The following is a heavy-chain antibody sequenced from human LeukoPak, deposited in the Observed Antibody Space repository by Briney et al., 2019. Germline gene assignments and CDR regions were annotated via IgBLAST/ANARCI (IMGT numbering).Heavy chain of an antibody. J-gene: IGHJ4*02. CDR2: IYYTGTT. Sequence: SETLSLTCTLSGDSTNTYFWSWIRQSPGKGLEWIGYIYYTGTTNYNPSLKSRVTISVDTSKNQFSLKVNSVTAADTGVYYCASKSTDHGELRFDYWGQGTLVTVSS. D-gene: IGHD4-17*01. CDR1: GDSTNTYF. V-gene: IGHV4-59*01. CDR3: ASKSTDHGELRFDY.